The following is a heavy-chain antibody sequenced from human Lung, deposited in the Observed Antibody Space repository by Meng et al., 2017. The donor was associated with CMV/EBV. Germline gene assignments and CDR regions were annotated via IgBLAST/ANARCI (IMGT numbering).Heavy chain of an antibody. J-gene: IGHJ5*02. CDR3: AKDSTYSA. V-gene: IGHV3-23*03. D-gene: IGHD6-13*01. Sequence: LSCAASGFTFNHYAMNWVRQAPGKGLEWVAVIYAGGRSANYADSVKGRFTIFRDSSKNTVYLEMNSLRAEDTALYYCAKDSTYSAWGQGTLVTVSS. CDR1: GFTFNHYA. CDR2: IYAGGRSA.